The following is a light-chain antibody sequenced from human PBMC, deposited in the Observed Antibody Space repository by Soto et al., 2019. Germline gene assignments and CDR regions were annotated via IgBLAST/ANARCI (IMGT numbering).Light chain of an antibody. CDR1: QSVSSSY. J-gene: IGKJ1*01. V-gene: IGKV3-20*01. Sequence: EIVLTQSPGTLSLSPGERATLSCRASQSVSSSYLAWYQQKPGQAPRLLIYGAFNRAGGVPDRFSGSGSGTDFTLTISRLEPEDFAVYYCQQYGSSGTFGQGTKVDIK. CDR2: GAF. CDR3: QQYGSSGT.